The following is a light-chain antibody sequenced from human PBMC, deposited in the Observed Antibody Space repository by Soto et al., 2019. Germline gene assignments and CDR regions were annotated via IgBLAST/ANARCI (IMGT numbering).Light chain of an antibody. CDR1: QSVSRNS. Sequence: EIVLTQSPDTLSLSPGERATLSCRASQSVSRNSLAWYQQKRGQAPRLLIYDISSRATGIPDRFSGDGSGTDFTLTISRLEPEDCVVYYCQQYGSAPVTFGGGPKVEIK. V-gene: IGKV3-20*01. J-gene: IGKJ4*01. CDR2: DIS. CDR3: QQYGSAPVT.